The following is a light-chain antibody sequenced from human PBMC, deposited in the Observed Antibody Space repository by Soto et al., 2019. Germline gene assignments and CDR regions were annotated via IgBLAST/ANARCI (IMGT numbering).Light chain of an antibody. CDR3: NSYTTSSTLV. Sequence: QSVLTQPASVSGAPGQSITISCTGTSSDVGSYKYVSWYQQHPGKAPKLMIYDVSNRPSGVSNRFSGSKSGNTASLTISGPRAEDEADYYCNSYTTSSTLVFGTETKVTVL. V-gene: IGLV2-14*03. J-gene: IGLJ1*01. CDR1: SSDVGSYKY. CDR2: DVS.